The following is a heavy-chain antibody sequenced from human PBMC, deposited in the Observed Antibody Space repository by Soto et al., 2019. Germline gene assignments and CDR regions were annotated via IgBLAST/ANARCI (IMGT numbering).Heavy chain of an antibody. D-gene: IGHD3-3*01. V-gene: IGHV4-34*01. CDR3: ATLGHYDFWSGFRKGNWFEP. CDR1: GGSFIGYY. CDR2: INHSGST. J-gene: IGHJ5*02. Sequence: QVQLQQWGAGLLKPSETVSLTCAVYGGSFIGYYGTWIRQPPGKGLEWIGEINHSGSTNYNPSLRSRVTISADTSKNQFSLRLSSVTAADTAVYYCATLGHYDFWSGFRKGNWFEPWGQGTLVTVSS.